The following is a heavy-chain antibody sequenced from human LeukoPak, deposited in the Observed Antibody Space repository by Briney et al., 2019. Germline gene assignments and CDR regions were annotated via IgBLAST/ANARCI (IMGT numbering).Heavy chain of an antibody. J-gene: IGHJ4*02. V-gene: IGHV4-34*01. CDR2: INHSGST. D-gene: IGHD6-13*01. CDR3: AREGSGKRQLDY. CDR1: GGSLSGYY. Sequence: PSEPLSLPCALYGGSLSGYYWSWLRQPPGKGLEWIGEINHSGSTKYNPSLKSRVTISVDTSNNQFSLKLSSVTDADTAVYYCAREGSGKRQLDYWGEGTLVTVSS.